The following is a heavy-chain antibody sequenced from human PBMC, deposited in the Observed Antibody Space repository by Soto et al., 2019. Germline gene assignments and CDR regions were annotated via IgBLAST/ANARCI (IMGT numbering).Heavy chain of an antibody. J-gene: IGHJ4*02. Sequence: SETLSLTCTVSGGSITNYYWDWIRQPPGKGLEWIGYIYYSGSTKYNPSLKSRVTISVDMSKNQLSLKLRSVTAADTAVYYCARVPGLAPDYWGQGTLVTVSS. CDR2: IYYSGST. CDR3: ARVPGLAPDY. CDR1: GGSITNYY. D-gene: IGHD6-19*01. V-gene: IGHV4-59*01.